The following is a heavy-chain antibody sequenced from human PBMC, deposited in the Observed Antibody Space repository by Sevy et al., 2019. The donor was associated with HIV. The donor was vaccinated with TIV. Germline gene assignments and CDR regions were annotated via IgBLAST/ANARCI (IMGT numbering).Heavy chain of an antibody. V-gene: IGHV3-21*01. Sequence: GSLRLSCAASGFTFSSYSMNWVRQAPGKGLEWVSSISSSSSYIYYADSVKGRFTISRDNAKNSLYLQMNSLRAEDTAVYYCARVRAYSYGGYDYWGQGTLVTVSS. CDR2: ISSSSSYI. CDR1: GFTFSSYS. CDR3: ARVRAYSYGGYDY. J-gene: IGHJ4*02. D-gene: IGHD5-18*01.